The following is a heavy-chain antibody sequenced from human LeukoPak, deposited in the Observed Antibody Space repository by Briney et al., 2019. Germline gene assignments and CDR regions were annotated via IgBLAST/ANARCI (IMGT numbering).Heavy chain of an antibody. Sequence: SETLSLTCGVSGGSVISTNWWTWVRQPPGKGLEWIGEVHLDGRTNYNPTLESRLTISVDLSENHVSLKLTSVTAADTAVYYCAREGGFYRPLDYSGQGTLVTVSS. V-gene: IGHV4-4*02. CDR3: AREGGFYRPLDY. CDR1: GGSVISTNW. D-gene: IGHD3-3*01. CDR2: VHLDGRT. J-gene: IGHJ4*02.